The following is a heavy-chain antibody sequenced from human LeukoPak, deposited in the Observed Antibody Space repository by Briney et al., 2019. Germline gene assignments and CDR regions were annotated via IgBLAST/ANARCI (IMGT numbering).Heavy chain of an antibody. J-gene: IGHJ6*02. V-gene: IGHV3-66*04. CDR1: GCTFSHNY. CDR2: IYHDGRT. D-gene: IGHD4-17*01. Sequence: GGSLTLSCAASGCTFSHNYMSWVRQAPGKGLEWVSNIYHDGRTYYKDSVKGRFTISRDDSENKLYLQMNTLRAEDTAVYYCARRGAYDDYEANYGMDVWGQGTTVTVSS. CDR3: ARRGAYDDYEANYGMDV.